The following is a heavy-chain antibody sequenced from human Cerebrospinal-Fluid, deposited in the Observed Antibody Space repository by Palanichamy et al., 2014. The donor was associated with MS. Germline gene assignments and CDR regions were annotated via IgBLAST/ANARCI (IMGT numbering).Heavy chain of an antibody. Sequence: QVQLVQSGAEVKKPGSSVKVSCKTSGGTFNSDAISWVRQAPGQGLQWMGGIIPMFSIVNYAQKFQGRVTITADESTSTADMELSSLRSEDTAVYYCARVLRGEGYNSYYYNGMDVWGQGTTVTVSS. J-gene: IGHJ6*02. V-gene: IGHV1-69*01. CDR2: IIPMFSIV. CDR3: ARVLRGEGYNSYYYNGMDV. D-gene: IGHD5-24*01. CDR1: GGTFNSDA.